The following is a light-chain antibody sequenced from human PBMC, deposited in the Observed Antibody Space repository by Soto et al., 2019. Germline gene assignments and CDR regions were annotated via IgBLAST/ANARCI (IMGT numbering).Light chain of an antibody. CDR1: SSDVGGNNY. CDR3: SSYAGSNKV. V-gene: IGLV2-8*01. J-gene: IGLJ2*01. CDR2: EVS. Sequence: QSALTQPPSASGSPGQSVTISCTGTSSDVGGNNYVSWYQQHPGKAPKLMIYEVSKRPSGVPDRFSGSKSGNTASRTVAGLQAEDEADYYCSSYAGSNKVFGGGTKLTVL.